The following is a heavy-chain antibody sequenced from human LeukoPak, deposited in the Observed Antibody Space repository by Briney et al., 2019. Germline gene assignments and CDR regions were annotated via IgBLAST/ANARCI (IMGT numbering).Heavy chain of an antibody. CDR3: ARIGYCSSTSCYSPNAFDI. D-gene: IGHD2-2*01. J-gene: IGHJ3*02. Sequence: ASVKVSCKASGYTFTGYYMHWLRQAPEQGLEWMGWINPNSGGTNYAQKFQGRVTMTRDTSISTAYMELSRLRSDDTAVYYCARIGYCSSTSCYSPNAFDIWGQGTMVTVSS. V-gene: IGHV1-2*02. CDR1: GYTFTGYY. CDR2: INPNSGGT.